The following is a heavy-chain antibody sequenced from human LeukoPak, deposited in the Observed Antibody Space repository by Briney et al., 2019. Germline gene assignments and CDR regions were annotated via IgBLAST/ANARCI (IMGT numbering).Heavy chain of an antibody. CDR3: ARVLVPGHYYMDV. CDR2: ISSSSSTI. J-gene: IGHJ6*03. Sequence: GGSLRLSCAASGFIVSNNDMSWVRQAPGKGLEWVSYISSSSSTIYYADSVKGRFTISRDNAKNSLYLQMNSLRAEDTAVYYCARVLVPGHYYMDVWGKGTTVTVSS. CDR1: GFIVSNND. V-gene: IGHV3-48*01.